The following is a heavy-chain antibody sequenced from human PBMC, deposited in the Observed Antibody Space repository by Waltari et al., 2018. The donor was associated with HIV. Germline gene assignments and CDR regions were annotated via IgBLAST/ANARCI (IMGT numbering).Heavy chain of an antibody. CDR3: VKMGDIVVVIAPRFDP. J-gene: IGHJ5*02. CDR2: ISVRSGST. Sequence: EMQLLESGGGLVQPGGSLRLACAASGFTFSNFAMSWVRHVPGKGLEWISAISVRSGSTYDADSVKGRFTISRDNANDTLYLQMNSLRVEDTAVYYCVKMGDIVVVIAPRFDPWCQGTLVTVSS. D-gene: IGHD2-21*01. CDR1: GFTFSNFA. V-gene: IGHV3-23*01.